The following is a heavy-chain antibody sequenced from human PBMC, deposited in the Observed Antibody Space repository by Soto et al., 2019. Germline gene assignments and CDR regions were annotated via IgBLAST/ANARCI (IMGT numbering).Heavy chain of an antibody. CDR1: GDSLSSNGVA. CDR2: TFYRSKWSN. CDR3: ARGINSAFDS. D-gene: IGHD2-15*01. Sequence: QVQLQQSGPGLVKPSQTLSLTCAISGDSLSSNGVAWNWIRQSPSRGLEWLGRTFYRSKWSNDYAESVKSRITFTPDSSKNRSSLQLNFVTPADTAVHFSARGINSAFDSWGRGTLVTVSS. V-gene: IGHV6-1*01. J-gene: IGHJ4*02.